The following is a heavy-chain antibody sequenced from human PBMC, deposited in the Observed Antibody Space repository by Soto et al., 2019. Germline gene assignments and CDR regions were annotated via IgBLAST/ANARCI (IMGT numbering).Heavy chain of an antibody. D-gene: IGHD6-13*01. Sequence: ASVKVSCKASGYTFTSYGISWVRQAPGQGLEWMGWISAYNGNTNYAQKLQGRVTMTTDTSTSTAYMELRSLRSDDTAVYCCARDVRIAAAGNWFDPWGQGTLVTVSS. CDR3: ARDVRIAAAGNWFDP. CDR1: GYTFTSYG. V-gene: IGHV1-18*01. CDR2: ISAYNGNT. J-gene: IGHJ5*02.